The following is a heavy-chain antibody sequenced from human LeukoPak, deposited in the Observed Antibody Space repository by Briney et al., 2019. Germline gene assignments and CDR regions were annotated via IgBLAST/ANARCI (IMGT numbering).Heavy chain of an antibody. J-gene: IGHJ4*02. D-gene: IGHD2/OR15-2a*01. CDR2: IRHDGSET. CDR1: GFPFSSYW. V-gene: IGHV3-7*01. Sequence: QPGGSLRLSCAASGFPFSSYWMSWVRQAPGKGLEWVANIRHDGSETYYVDSLRGRFTISRDNAKNTVYLQMNSLRAEDTAVYYCVSFYETYWGRGTLVTVSS. CDR3: VSFYETY.